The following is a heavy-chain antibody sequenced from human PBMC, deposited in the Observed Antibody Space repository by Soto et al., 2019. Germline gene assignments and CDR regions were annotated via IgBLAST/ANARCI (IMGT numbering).Heavy chain of an antibody. V-gene: IGHV3-23*01. CDR1: GFTFSSYA. J-gene: IGHJ6*02. CDR3: ANVVVVPAAIYYYGMDV. CDR2: ISGSGGST. Sequence: EVQLLESGGGLVQPGGSLRLSCAASGFTFSSYAMSWVRQAPGKGLEWVSAISGSGGSTYYADSVKGRFTISRDNSKNTLYLQMNSLRAEDTAVYYCANVVVVPAAIYYYGMDVWGQGTTVTVSS. D-gene: IGHD2-2*01.